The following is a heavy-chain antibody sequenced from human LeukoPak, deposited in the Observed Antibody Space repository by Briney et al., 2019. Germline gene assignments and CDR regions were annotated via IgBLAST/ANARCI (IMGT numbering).Heavy chain of an antibody. CDR3: AKDLRYGRFLVMAV. Sequence: GRSLTLACAASGFTFSSYGMHWVRQAPGKGLEWVAFIRYDGSNKYYADSVKGRFTISRDNSKNTLYLQMNSLRAEDTAVYYCAKDLRYGRFLVMAVWGKRCTATVSS. D-gene: IGHD3-3*01. V-gene: IGHV3-30*02. J-gene: IGHJ6*03. CDR2: IRYDGSNK. CDR1: GFTFSSYG.